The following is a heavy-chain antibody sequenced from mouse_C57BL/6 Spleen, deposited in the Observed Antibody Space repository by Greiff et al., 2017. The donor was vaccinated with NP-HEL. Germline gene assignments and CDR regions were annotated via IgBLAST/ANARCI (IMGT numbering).Heavy chain of an antibody. V-gene: IGHV1-69*01. CDR2: IDPSDSYT. CDR1: GYTFTSYW. D-gene: IGHD1-1*01. J-gene: IGHJ1*03. Sequence: QVQLQQPGAELVMPGASVKLSCKASGYTFTSYWMHWVKQRPGQGLEWIGEIDPSDSYTNYNQKFKGKSTLTVDKSSSTSYMQLSSLTAEDSAVYYCARPPFSYGSSYWYFDVWGTGTTVTVSS. CDR3: ARPPFSYGSSYWYFDV.